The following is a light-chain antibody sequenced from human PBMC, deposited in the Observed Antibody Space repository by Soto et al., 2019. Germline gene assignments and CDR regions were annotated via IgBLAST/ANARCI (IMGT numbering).Light chain of an antibody. CDR1: SSDGGGYKY. V-gene: IGLV2-14*01. J-gene: IGLJ2*01. CDR3: SSYTSSSTLVI. Sequence: QSALTQPASVSGSPGQSITISCTGTSSDGGGYKYVSWYQHHPGKVPKLMIFDVSNRPSGVSNRFSGSKFGNTASLTISGLRAEDEADYYCSSYTSSSTLVIFGGGTQLTVL. CDR2: DVS.